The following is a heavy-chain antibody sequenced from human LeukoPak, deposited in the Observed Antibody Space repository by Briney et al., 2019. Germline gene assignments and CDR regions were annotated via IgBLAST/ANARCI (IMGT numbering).Heavy chain of an antibody. D-gene: IGHD6-13*01. V-gene: IGHV1-69*13. CDR2: IIPIFGTA. Sequence: GASVKVSCKASGGTFSSYAISWVRQAPGQGLEWMGGIIPIFGTANYAQKFQGRVTITADESTSTAYMELSSLRSEDTAVYYCAALKYRAAAVRRFDYWGQGTLVTVSS. J-gene: IGHJ4*02. CDR1: GGTFSSYA. CDR3: AALKYRAAAVRRFDY.